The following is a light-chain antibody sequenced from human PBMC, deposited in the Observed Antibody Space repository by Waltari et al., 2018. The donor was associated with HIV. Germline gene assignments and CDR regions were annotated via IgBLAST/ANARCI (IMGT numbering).Light chain of an antibody. V-gene: IGKV1-5*03. CDR3: QQYYSDPYT. CDR2: KAS. CDR1: QTISSR. J-gene: IGKJ2*01. Sequence: DIQITQSPSTLSSSVGTRVTITCRASQTISSRLAWYQQKPGKAPRLLIYKASSLESGVPSTFSGSGSGTEFTLTISSLQPDDFATYYCQQYYSDPYTFGQGTKLEIK.